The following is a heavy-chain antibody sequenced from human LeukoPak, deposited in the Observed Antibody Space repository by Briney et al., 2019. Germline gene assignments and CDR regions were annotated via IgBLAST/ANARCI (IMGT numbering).Heavy chain of an antibody. CDR3: AREAPPPYYYGSGSYLFDY. J-gene: IGHJ4*02. CDR2: IYTSGST. CDR1: GGSISSGSYD. V-gene: IGHV4-61*02. D-gene: IGHD3-10*01. Sequence: SETLSLTCTVSGGSISSGSYDWSWIRQPAGKGLEWIGRIYTSGSTNYNPSLKSRVTISVDTSKNQFSLKLSSVTAADTAVYYCAREAPPPYYYGSGSYLFDYWGQGTLVTVSS.